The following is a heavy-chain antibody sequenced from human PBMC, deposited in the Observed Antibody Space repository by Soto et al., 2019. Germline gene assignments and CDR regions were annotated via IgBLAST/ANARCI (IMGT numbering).Heavy chain of an antibody. V-gene: IGHV3-9*01. J-gene: IGHJ4*02. Sequence: EVQLAESGGALVQPGRSLRLSCVASGFTFDDYAIHWVRQTPGKGLEWVSGLTWNGEVLGYADSVKGRFTISRDNAKNFLYLEMNSLRPEDTALYYGVKDSESSGYLTHLDYWGQGTLVTVSS. CDR3: VKDSESSGYLTHLDY. CDR2: LTWNGEVL. CDR1: GFTFDDYA. D-gene: IGHD3-22*01.